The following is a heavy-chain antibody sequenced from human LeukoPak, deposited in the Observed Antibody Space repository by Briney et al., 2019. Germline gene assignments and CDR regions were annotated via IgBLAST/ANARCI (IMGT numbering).Heavy chain of an antibody. CDR3: AREGLVGATTPYYYGMDV. Sequence: PGGSLRLSCAASGFTFSDYWMTWVRQAPGKGLEWVANIKQDGSEKYYVDSVKGRFTISRDNAKNSLYLQMNSLRAEDTAVYYCAREGLVGATTPYYYGMDVWGQGTTVTVSS. CDR2: IKQDGSEK. V-gene: IGHV3-7*01. D-gene: IGHD1-26*01. J-gene: IGHJ6*02. CDR1: GFTFSDYW.